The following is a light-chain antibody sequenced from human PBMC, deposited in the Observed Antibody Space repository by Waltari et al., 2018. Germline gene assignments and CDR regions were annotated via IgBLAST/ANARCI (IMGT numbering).Light chain of an antibody. J-gene: IGKJ4*01. CDR3: QQYSDWPLT. Sequence: EIVMTQSPATLSVSPGERVTLSCRASKSVNNKLAWYQQKPGQAPRLLIYDASTRATGSPTSFSGSGSGTEFTITISSLQSEDFAVYYCQQYSDWPLTFGGGTKVEIK. CDR1: KSVNNK. V-gene: IGKV3-15*01. CDR2: DAS.